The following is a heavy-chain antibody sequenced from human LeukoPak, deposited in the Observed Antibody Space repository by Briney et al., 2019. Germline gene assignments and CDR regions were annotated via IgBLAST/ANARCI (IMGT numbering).Heavy chain of an antibody. CDR2: IYPGDSDT. CDR1: GYSFTSYW. D-gene: IGHD5-12*01. CDR3: ARLRAYSGYDYALRDYDY. Sequence: GESLKISCKASGYSFTSYWIGWVRQMPGKALEWMGIIYPGDSDTRYSPSFQGQVTISAEKSISTAYMQWSSLKASDTAMYYCARLRAYSGYDYALRDYDYWGQGTLVTVSS. V-gene: IGHV5-51*01. J-gene: IGHJ4*02.